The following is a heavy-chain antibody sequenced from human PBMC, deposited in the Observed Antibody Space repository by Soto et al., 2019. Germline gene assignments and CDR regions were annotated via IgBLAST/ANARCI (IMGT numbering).Heavy chain of an antibody. J-gene: IGHJ4*02. CDR1: GYTFTGYY. CDR2: INPNSGGT. Sequence: ASVKVSCKASGYTFTGYYMHWVRQAPGQGLEWMGWINPNSGGTNYAQKFQGRVTMTRDTSISTAYMELSRLRSDDTAVYYCARLSGYDFWSGSLPFGYWGQGPLVTVSS. V-gene: IGHV1-2*02. CDR3: ARLSGYDFWSGSLPFGY. D-gene: IGHD3-3*01.